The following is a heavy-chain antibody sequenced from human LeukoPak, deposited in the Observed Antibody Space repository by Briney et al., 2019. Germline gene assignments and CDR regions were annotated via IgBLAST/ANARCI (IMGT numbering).Heavy chain of an antibody. V-gene: IGHV3-20*04. CDR3: ARADCSSTSCPTGY. D-gene: IGHD2-2*01. J-gene: IGHJ4*02. CDR2: INWNGGST. Sequence: PGGSLRLSCAASGFTFDDYGMSWVRQAPGKGLEWVSGINWNGGSTGYADSVKGRFTISRDNAKNSLYLQMNSLRAEDTALYYCARADCSSTSCPTGYWGQGTLVTVSS. CDR1: GFTFDDYG.